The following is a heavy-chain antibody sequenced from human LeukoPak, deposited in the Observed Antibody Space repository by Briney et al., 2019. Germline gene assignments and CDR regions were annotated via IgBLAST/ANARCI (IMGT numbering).Heavy chain of an antibody. V-gene: IGHV3-21*06. CDR1: GFIFSLYN. CDR2: IGGSGSAT. CDR3: AKDKFDYDSTGHPYDY. J-gene: IGHJ4*02. Sequence: GGSLRLSCEASGFIFSLYNMNWVRQAPGQGLEWVSSIGGSGSATFYADSVRGRFTVSRDNAKNSLFLQLNSLRAEDSAVYYCAKDKFDYDSTGHPYDYWGQGVLVTVSS. D-gene: IGHD3-22*01.